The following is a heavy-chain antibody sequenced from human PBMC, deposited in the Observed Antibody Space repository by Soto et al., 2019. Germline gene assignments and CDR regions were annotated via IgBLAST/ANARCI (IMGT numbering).Heavy chain of an antibody. D-gene: IGHD2-2*01. CDR3: ARTDCSSTSCYHYYYYGMDV. J-gene: IGHJ6*02. CDR2: INPGNGDT. CDR1: GYSFTKYG. Sequence: ASVKVSCMTSGYSFTKYGLHWVRQAPGQRLEWMGWINPGNGDTKYSQKFQGRVTITRDTSATTAYMELSSLRSEDSAVFYCARTDCSSTSCYHYYYYGMDVWGQGTKVTVSS. V-gene: IGHV1-3*01.